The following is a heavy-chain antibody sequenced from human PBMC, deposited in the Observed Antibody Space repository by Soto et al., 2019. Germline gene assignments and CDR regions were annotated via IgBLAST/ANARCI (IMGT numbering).Heavy chain of an antibody. J-gene: IGHJ5*02. Sequence: QLQLQESGPGLVKPSETLSLTCTVSGGSISSSSYYWGWIRQPPGKGLEWIGSIYYSGSTYYNPSLKSRVAISVDTSKNQFSLKLSSVTAADPAVYYCARRIAARLNWFDPWGQGTLVTVSS. CDR3: ARRIAARLNWFDP. CDR2: IYYSGST. D-gene: IGHD6-6*01. CDR1: GGSISSSSYY. V-gene: IGHV4-39*01.